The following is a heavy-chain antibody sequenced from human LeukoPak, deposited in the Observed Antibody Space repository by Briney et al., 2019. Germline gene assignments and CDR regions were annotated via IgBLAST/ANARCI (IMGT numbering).Heavy chain of an antibody. Sequence: GGSLRLSCAASGFTFNNYWIHWVRQVPGKGLVWVSRINNDGSSASYVDSVKGRFTISRDNTKNTLFLQMNSLRAEDTAVYYCARRGTGHGMDVWGQGTTVIVSS. CDR2: INNDGSSA. D-gene: IGHD1-1*01. CDR1: GFTFNNYW. J-gene: IGHJ6*02. CDR3: ARRGTGHGMDV. V-gene: IGHV3-74*01.